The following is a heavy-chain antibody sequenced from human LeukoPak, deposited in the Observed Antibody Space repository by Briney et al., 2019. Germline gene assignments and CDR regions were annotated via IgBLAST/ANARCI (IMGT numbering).Heavy chain of an antibody. Sequence: GTSLRLSCAASGFTFSSYVMHWVRQAPGKGLEWVAFISYDGRNNYYADSVKGRFTISRDNSKNTLYLQMNSLKPEDTAVYYCARGGEFKLLYGSDYWGQGTLVSVSS. D-gene: IGHD2-2*02. CDR1: GFTFSSYV. J-gene: IGHJ4*02. V-gene: IGHV3-30*04. CDR2: ISYDGRNN. CDR3: ARGGEFKLLYGSDY.